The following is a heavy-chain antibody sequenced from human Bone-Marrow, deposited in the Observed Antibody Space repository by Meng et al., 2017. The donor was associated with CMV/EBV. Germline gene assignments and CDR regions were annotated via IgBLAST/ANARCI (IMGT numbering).Heavy chain of an antibody. CDR1: GGTFSSYA. CDR2: IIPILGIA. Sequence: SVKVSCKASGGTFSSYAISWVRQAPGQGLEWMGGIIPILGIANYAQKFQGRVTITTDESTSTAYMELSSLRSEDTAVYYCARRAMVYYYYGMDVWGQGTTVTVSS. CDR3: ARRAMVYYYYGMDV. V-gene: IGHV1-69*10. D-gene: IGHD5-18*01. J-gene: IGHJ6*02.